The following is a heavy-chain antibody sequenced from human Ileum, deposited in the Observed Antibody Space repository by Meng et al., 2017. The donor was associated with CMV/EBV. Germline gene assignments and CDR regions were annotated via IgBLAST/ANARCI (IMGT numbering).Heavy chain of an antibody. J-gene: IGHJ4*02. CDR3: ARVETNYGSGNYFGY. CDR1: GYTFTSYA. Sequence: SGYTFTSYAINWVRQAPGQGPEWMGWISTYTGNPAYAQGFTGRFVFSLDTSVNTAYLQISSLKTEDTAVYYCARVETNYGSGNYFGYWGEGTLVTVSS. CDR2: ISTYTGNP. V-gene: IGHV7-4-1*02. D-gene: IGHD3-10*01.